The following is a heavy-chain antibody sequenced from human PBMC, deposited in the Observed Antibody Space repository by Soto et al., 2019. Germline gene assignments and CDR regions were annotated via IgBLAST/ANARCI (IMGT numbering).Heavy chain of an antibody. CDR2: IYYSGST. D-gene: IGHD4-4*01. J-gene: IGHJ6*02. CDR3: ATNYAYYYYYGMDV. V-gene: IGHV4-39*01. Sequence: SETLSLTCTVSGGSISSISYYWGWIRQTPGKGLEWIGSIYYSGSTYYNPSLKSRVTISVDTSKNQFSLKLSSVTAADTAVYYCATNYAYYYYYGMDVWGQGTTVTVSS. CDR1: GGSISSISYY.